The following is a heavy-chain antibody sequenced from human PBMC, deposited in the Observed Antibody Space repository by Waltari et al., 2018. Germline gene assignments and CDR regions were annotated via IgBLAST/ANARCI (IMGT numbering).Heavy chain of an antibody. CDR1: GFTFSSYG. CDR3: AKATSDY. J-gene: IGHJ4*02. V-gene: IGHV3-30*18. Sequence: QVQLVESGGGVVQPGRSLRLSCAASGFTFSSYGMHWVRQAPGKGREWVAVIWYDGSNKYYADSVKGRFTISRDNSKNTLYLQMNSLRAEDTAMYYCAKATSDYWGQGTLVTVSS. CDR2: IWYDGSNK.